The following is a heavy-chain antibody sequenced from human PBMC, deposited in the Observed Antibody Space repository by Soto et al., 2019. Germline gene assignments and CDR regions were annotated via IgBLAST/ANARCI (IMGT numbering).Heavy chain of an antibody. CDR2: INHSGNT. Sequence: GSLRLSCAASGFTFSGYYWSWIRQPQGKGLEWIGEINHSGNTNYNPSLKSRVTISLDTSKNQFSLKLSSVTAADTAVYYCARGSGFWGQGTLVTVSS. D-gene: IGHD6-25*01. J-gene: IGHJ4*02. V-gene: IGHV4-34*01. CDR1: GFTFSGYY. CDR3: ARGSGF.